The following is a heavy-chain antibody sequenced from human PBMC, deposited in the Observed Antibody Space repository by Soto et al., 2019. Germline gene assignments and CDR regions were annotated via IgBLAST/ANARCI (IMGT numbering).Heavy chain of an antibody. Sequence: GGSLRLSCAASGFTFSSYAMSWVRQAPGKGLEWVSAISGSGGSTYYADSVKGRFTISRDNSKNTLYLQMNSLRAEDTAVYYCAKFAQRYDILTGMMYYFDYWGQGTLVTVSS. CDR3: AKFAQRYDILTGMMYYFDY. J-gene: IGHJ4*02. CDR2: ISGSGGST. D-gene: IGHD3-9*01. V-gene: IGHV3-23*01. CDR1: GFTFSSYA.